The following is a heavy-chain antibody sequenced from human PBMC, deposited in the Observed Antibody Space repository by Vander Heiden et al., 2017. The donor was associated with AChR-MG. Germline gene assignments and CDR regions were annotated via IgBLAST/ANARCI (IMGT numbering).Heavy chain of an antibody. D-gene: IGHD3-9*01. V-gene: IGHV4-34*01. CDR2: INHSGST. CDR3: ARGAKFPPHASILTGYYRRNRRNDY. J-gene: IGHJ4*02. CDR1: GGSFSGYY. Sequence: QVQLQQWGAGLLEPSETLSLTCAVYGGSFSGYYWSWIRQPPGKGLEWIGEINHSGSTNYNPSLKSRVTISVDTSKNQFSLKLSSVTAADTAVYYCARGAKFPPHASILTGYYRRNRRNDYWGQGTLVTVSS.